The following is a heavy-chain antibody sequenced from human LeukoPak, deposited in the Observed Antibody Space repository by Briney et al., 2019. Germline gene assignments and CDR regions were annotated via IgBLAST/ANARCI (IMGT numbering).Heavy chain of an antibody. CDR1: GFTFDYFA. CDR3: ARDGYNGAYL. CDR2: ISRISTAI. Sequence: GGSLRLSCAASGFTFDYFAMSWVRQTPGKGLEWIAYISRISTAIQYADSVKGRFTISRDNGENSLFLQMNSLRVEDTALYYCARDGYNGAYLWGQGTLVTVSS. V-gene: IGHV3-48*01. D-gene: IGHD5-24*01. J-gene: IGHJ4*02.